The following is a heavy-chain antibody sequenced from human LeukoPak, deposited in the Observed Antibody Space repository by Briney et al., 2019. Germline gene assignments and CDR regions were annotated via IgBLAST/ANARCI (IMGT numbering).Heavy chain of an antibody. J-gene: IGHJ4*02. V-gene: IGHV4-59*12. CDR3: ARVRAPHYFDY. CDR1: GGSISSYY. CDR2: IYHSGST. Sequence: SETLSLTCTVSGGSISSYYWSWIRQPPGKGLEWIGYIYHSGSTYYNPSLKSRVTISVDRSKNQFSLKLSSVTAADTAVYYCARVRAPHYFDYWGQGTLVTVSS.